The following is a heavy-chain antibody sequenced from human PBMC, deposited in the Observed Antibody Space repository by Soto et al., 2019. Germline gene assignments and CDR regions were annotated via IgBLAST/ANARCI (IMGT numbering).Heavy chain of an antibody. CDR2: IRSKAYGGTT. CDR3: TTPYSGRYHDAFDI. D-gene: IGHD1-26*01. Sequence: GGSLRLSCTASGFTFGDYPMSWFRQAPGKGLEWVGFIRSKAYGGTTEYAASVKGRFTISRDDSKSIAYLQMNSLKTEDTAVYYCTTPYSGRYHDAFDIWGEGTMVTVS. J-gene: IGHJ3*02. V-gene: IGHV3-49*03. CDR1: GFTFGDYP.